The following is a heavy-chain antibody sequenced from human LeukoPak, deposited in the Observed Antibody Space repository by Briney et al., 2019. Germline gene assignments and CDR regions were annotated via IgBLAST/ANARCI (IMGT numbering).Heavy chain of an antibody. CDR1: GFSFSDYY. CDR2: ISGSGGST. CDR3: ASWGEGALDN. D-gene: IGHD1-26*01. V-gene: IGHV3-23*01. J-gene: IGHJ4*02. Sequence: GGSLRLSCAASGFSFSDYYMHWIRQAPGKGLEWVSAISGSGGSTYYADSVKGRFTISRDNAKKSLYLQMNSLRVEDTGVYYCASWGEGALDNWGQGTLVTVSS.